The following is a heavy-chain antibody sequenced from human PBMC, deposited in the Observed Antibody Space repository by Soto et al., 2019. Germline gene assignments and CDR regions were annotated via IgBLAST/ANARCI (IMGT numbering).Heavy chain of an antibody. J-gene: IGHJ6*02. CDR1: GYSFTSYW. V-gene: IGHV5-51*01. CDR2: IYPGDSDT. CDR3: ARDRLSQVERDYYGMDV. Sequence: GESLKISCKGSGYSFTSYWIGWVRQMPGKGLEWMGIIYPGDSDTRYSPSFQGQVTISADKSISTAYLQWSSLKASDTAMYYCARDRLSQVERDYYGMDVWGQGNTVTVSS.